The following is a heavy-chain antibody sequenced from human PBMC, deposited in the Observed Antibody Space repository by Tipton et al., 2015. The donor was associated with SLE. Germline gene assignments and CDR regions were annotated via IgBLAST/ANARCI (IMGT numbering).Heavy chain of an antibody. D-gene: IGHD2-2*02. V-gene: IGHV4-34*01. CDR2: INHSGST. CDR1: GGSFSGYY. Sequence: TLSLTCTVSGGSFSGYYWSWIRQPPGKGLEWVGEINHSGSTSYNPSLKSRVTISIDPSKNQFYLNLSPVTAAAAAVYYCSRGRRVVPAAIPTDAWDIWGQGTMVSVAS. CDR3: SRGRRVVPAAIPTDAWDI. J-gene: IGHJ3*02.